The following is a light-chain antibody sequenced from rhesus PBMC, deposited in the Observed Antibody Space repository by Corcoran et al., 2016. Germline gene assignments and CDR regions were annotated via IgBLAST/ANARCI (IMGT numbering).Light chain of an antibody. J-gene: IGKJ3*01. CDR2: GAT. CDR1: QTISTY. V-gene: IGKV1-44*02. CDR3: QQYDSHPFT. Sequence: DVQLTQSPSSLSASVGDRVIITCRASQTISTYLAWFQQKQGKVPTFLIYGATPLESGFPSRFSGGGSGTDFTLTVSSLQPEDFAPYYCQQYDSHPFTFGPGTKLDIK.